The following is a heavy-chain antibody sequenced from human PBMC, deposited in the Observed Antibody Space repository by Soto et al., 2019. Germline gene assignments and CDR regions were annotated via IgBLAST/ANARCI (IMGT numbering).Heavy chain of an antibody. CDR3: TREDILGARSFDY. D-gene: IGHD1-26*01. Sequence: GGSLRLSCAASGFTFSSYSVNWVRQAPGKGLEWISYISSGSKTIYYADSVKGRFTVSRDNAKNPQYLQMNSLRDEDTAAYYCTREDILGARSFDYWGQGTLVTVSS. CDR2: ISSGSKTI. V-gene: IGHV3-48*02. CDR1: GFTFSSYS. J-gene: IGHJ4*02.